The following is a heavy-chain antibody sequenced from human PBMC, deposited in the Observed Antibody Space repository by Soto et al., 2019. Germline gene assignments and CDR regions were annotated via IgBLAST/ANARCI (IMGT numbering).Heavy chain of an antibody. D-gene: IGHD6-13*01. CDR1: GFTFSSYA. CDR3: AKSGRAAVAFDY. Sequence: EVQLLESGGGLVQPGGSLRLSCAASGFTFSSYAMSWVRQAPGKGLEWVSTISGSGTGTYYAYSVTGRFTISRDNSKKTLYLQMNSLRSEDTAVYFCAKSGRAAVAFDYWGQGTLVTVSS. V-gene: IGHV3-23*01. CDR2: ISGSGTGT. J-gene: IGHJ4*02.